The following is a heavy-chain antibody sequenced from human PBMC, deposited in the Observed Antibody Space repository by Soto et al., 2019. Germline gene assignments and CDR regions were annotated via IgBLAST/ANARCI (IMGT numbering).Heavy chain of an antibody. D-gene: IGHD3-22*01. CDR3: AREEALIVVPTGGIDYSFDY. CDR2: IYYSGST. CDR1: GGSISSGDHY. Sequence: QVQLQESGPGLVKPSQTLSLTCTVSGGSISSGDHYWSWLRQPPGKGLEWIGYIYYSGSTYYNPSLKSRVAISVDTSKNHFSPTLTSVTATDTAVYYCAREEALIVVPTGGIDYSFDYWGQGTLVTVSS. V-gene: IGHV4-30-4*01. J-gene: IGHJ4*02.